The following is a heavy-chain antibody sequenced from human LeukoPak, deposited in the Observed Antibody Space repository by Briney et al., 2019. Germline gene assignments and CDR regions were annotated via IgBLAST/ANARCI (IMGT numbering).Heavy chain of an antibody. Sequence: PGGSLRPSCIGSDFSFSSQAMSWVRQSPGKGLESISGVDGRGSTTYYVDSVKGRFTISRDNSKNTLYLQMDSLRVDDTAVYFCATNGRRHFTHYFGMDVWGQGTAVTVSS. CDR3: ATNGRRHFTHYFGMDV. CDR2: VDGRGSTT. J-gene: IGHJ6*02. D-gene: IGHD1-26*01. CDR1: DFSFSSQA. V-gene: IGHV3-23*01.